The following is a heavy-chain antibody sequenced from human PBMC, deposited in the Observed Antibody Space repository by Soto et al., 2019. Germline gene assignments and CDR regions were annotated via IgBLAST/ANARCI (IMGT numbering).Heavy chain of an antibody. CDR1: GFTFSSYS. J-gene: IGHJ4*02. CDR3: ARDTRDCSSTGCSWVFDY. D-gene: IGHD2-2*01. Sequence: EVQLVESGGGLVKPGGSLRLSCAASGFTFSSYSMNWVRQAPGKGLEWVSSISSSSSYIYYADSVKGRFTISRDNAKYSLYLQMKTLRADDTAVYYCARDTRDCSSTGCSWVFDYWGQGTLVTVSS. CDR2: ISSSSSYI. V-gene: IGHV3-21*01.